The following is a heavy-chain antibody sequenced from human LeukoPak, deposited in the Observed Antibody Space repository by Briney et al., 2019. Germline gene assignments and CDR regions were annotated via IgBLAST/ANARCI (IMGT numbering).Heavy chain of an antibody. Sequence: PGGSLRLSCAASGFTFSSYAMSWVRQAPGKGLEWVSAISGSGGSPYYADSVKGRFTISRDNSKNTLYLQMNSLRAEDTAVYYCAKDGSLIPRIVGATPYFDYWGQGTLVTVSS. V-gene: IGHV3-23*01. J-gene: IGHJ4*02. CDR3: AKDGSLIPRIVGATPYFDY. CDR2: ISGSGGSP. D-gene: IGHD1-26*01. CDR1: GFTFSSYA.